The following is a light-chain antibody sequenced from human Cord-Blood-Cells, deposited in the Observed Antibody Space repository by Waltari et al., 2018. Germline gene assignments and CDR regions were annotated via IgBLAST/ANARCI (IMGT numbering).Light chain of an antibody. Sequence: DIVMTQSPATLSVSPGERATISCRASKGVRSNLTGYKQKPGQAPRILIYGAATRATGIPARFSGSGSGTEFTLTISSLQSEDFAVYCCQQYNNWPRTFGQGTKVEIK. CDR2: GAA. V-gene: IGKV3-15*01. J-gene: IGKJ1*01. CDR1: KGVRSN. CDR3: QQYNNWPRT.